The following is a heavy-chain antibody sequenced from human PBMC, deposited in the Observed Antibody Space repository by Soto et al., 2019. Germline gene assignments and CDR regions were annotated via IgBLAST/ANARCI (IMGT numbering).Heavy chain of an antibody. CDR3: AKWACTRPYVAMILVVRVQSIDY. CDR1: GFTFSSYA. V-gene: IGHV3-23*01. D-gene: IGHD3-22*01. CDR2: ISGSGGST. Sequence: EVQLLESGGGLVQPGGSLRLSCAASGFTFSSYAMSWVRQAPGKGLEWVSAISGSGGSTYYADSVKGRFTISRDNSKKTLFLQMNSLRAEDTAVYYCAKWACTRPYVAMILVVRVQSIDYCGQGTLVTVSS. J-gene: IGHJ4*02.